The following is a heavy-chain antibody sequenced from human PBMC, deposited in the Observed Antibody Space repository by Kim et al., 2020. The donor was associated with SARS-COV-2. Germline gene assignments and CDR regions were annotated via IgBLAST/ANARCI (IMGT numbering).Heavy chain of an antibody. D-gene: IGHD6-6*01. CDR3: ARDFKLLIAAAPFY. V-gene: IGHV3-33*01. J-gene: IGHJ4*02. Sequence: GGSLRLSCAASGFTFSSYGMHWVRQAPGKGLEWVAVIWYDGSNKYYADSVKGRFTISRDNSKNTLYLQMNSLRAEDTAVYYCARDFKLLIAAAPFYWGQGTLVTVSS. CDR2: IWYDGSNK. CDR1: GFTFSSYG.